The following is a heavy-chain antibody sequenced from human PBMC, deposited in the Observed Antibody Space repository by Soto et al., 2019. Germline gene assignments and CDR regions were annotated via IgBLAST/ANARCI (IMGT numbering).Heavy chain of an antibody. CDR2: IYTGGSA. CDR1: GFTISNSY. Sequence: GGSLRLSCAASGFTISNSYMTWVRQAPGKGLEWVSVIYTGGSAYYADSVKGRSTISRDASKNTLYLQVNSLRAEDTAVYYCAREGALKPFSSWGQGALVTVSS. V-gene: IGHV3-53*01. J-gene: IGHJ5*02. CDR3: AREGALKPFSS.